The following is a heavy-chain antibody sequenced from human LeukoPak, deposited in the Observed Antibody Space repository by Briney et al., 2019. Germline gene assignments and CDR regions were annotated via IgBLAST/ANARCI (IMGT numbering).Heavy chain of an antibody. Sequence: GGSLRLSCAASGFTLSGYSMNWVRQAPGKGLEWVSLISWDGGSTYYADSVKGRFTISRDNSKNSLYLQMNSLRAEDTALYYCAKEEGTAMAFDYWGQGTLVTVSS. CDR2: ISWDGGST. CDR3: AKEEGTAMAFDY. V-gene: IGHV3-43D*03. D-gene: IGHD5-18*01. J-gene: IGHJ4*02. CDR1: GFTLSGYS.